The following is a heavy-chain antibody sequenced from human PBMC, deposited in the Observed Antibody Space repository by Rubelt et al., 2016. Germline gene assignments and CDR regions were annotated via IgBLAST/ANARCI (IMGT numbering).Heavy chain of an antibody. J-gene: IGHJ4*02. CDR3: AGDSPPGTYSGDY. V-gene: IGHV1-3*01. CDR1: GYTFTSYA. CDR2: INAGKGNT. D-gene: IGHD2-15*01. Sequence: QVQLVQSGAEVKKPGASVKVSCKASGYTFTSYAMHWVRQAPGQRLEWRGWINAGKGNTNYAQKLQGRVTKTTDTSTSTAYMELGVLRSDDTAVYYCAGDSPPGTYSGDYWGQGTLVTVSS.